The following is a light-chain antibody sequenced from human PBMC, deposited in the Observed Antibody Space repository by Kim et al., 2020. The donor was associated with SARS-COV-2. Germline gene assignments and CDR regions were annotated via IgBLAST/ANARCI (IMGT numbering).Light chain of an antibody. J-gene: IGKJ1*01. CDR3: QKYNAAPWT. Sequence: AAVGDRVTITCRAGQDISNDLAWYQQKPGKVPNLLIYGASTLQSGVPSRFSGSGSGTDFTLTISSLQPEDVATYYCQKYNAAPWTFGQGTKVEIK. V-gene: IGKV1-27*01. CDR1: QDISND. CDR2: GAS.